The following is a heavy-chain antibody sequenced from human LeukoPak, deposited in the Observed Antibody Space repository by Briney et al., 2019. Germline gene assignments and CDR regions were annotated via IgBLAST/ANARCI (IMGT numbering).Heavy chain of an antibody. J-gene: IGHJ6*02. D-gene: IGHD6-13*01. CDR3: AREGIAAAGMGGSPTIYGMDV. CDR1: GFTFDDYA. V-gene: IGHV3-9*01. CDR2: ISWNSGSI. Sequence: QPGRSLRLSCAASGFTFDDYAMPWVRQAPGKGLEWVSGISWNSGSIGYADSVKGRFTISRDNAKNSLYLQMNSLRAEDTAVYYCAREGIAAAGMGGSPTIYGMDVWGQGTTVTVSS.